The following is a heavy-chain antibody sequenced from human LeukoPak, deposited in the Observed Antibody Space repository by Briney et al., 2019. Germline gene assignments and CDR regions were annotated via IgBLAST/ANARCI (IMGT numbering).Heavy chain of an antibody. D-gene: IGHD3-9*01. Sequence: GGSLRLSCAASGFTFSSYAMSWVRQAPGKGLEWVSAISGRGGSTYYADSVKGRFTISRDNSKNTLYLQMNSLRAEDTAVYYCAKDLLRYFDRNNWFDPWGQGTLVTVSS. CDR1: GFTFSSYA. CDR2: ISGRGGST. V-gene: IGHV3-23*01. CDR3: AKDLLRYFDRNNWFDP. J-gene: IGHJ5*02.